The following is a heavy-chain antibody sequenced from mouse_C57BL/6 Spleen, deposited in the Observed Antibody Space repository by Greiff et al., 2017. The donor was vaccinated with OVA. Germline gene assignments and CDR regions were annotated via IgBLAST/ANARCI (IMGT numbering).Heavy chain of an antibody. CDR2: IDPEDGAT. J-gene: IGHJ1*03. CDR1: GFNIKDYY. D-gene: IGHD1-1*01. Sequence: EVKLMESGAELVKPGASVKLSCTASGFNIKDYYMHWVKQRTEQGLEWIGRIDPEDGATKYAPKFQGTATITADTSSNTAYLQLSSLTSDDTAVYYFASHSYGSSAHWYFGVWGTGTTVTVSS. CDR3: ASHSYGSSAHWYFGV. V-gene: IGHV14-2*01.